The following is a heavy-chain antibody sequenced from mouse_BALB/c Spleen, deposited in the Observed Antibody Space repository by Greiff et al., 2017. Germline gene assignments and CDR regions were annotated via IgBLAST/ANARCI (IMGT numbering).Heavy chain of an antibody. J-gene: IGHJ1*01. CDR2: ISTYYGDA. V-gene: IGHV1S137*01. D-gene: IGHD2-14*01. Sequence: QVQLQHSGAELVRPGVSVKISCKGSGYTFTDYAMHWVKQSHAKSLEWIGVISTYYGDASYNQKFKGKATMTVDKSSSTAYMELARLTSEDSAIYYCARGGYDGYFDVWGAGTTVTVSS. CDR3: ARGGYDGYFDV. CDR1: GYTFTDYA.